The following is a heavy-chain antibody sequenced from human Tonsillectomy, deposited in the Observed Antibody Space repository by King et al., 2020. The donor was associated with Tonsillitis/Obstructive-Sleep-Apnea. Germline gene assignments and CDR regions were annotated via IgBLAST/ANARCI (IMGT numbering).Heavy chain of an antibody. CDR3: AREGAVMNAFDI. CDR2: IDYSGST. Sequence: LQLQESGPGLVKPSETLSLTCTVSGGSISSYYWSWIRQPPGKGLEWIGYIDYSGSTNYNPSLKSRVTISVDTSKNQFSLKLSPVSAADTAVYYCAREGAVMNAFDIWGQGKMVTVSS. CDR1: GGSISSYY. D-gene: IGHD2-8*01. J-gene: IGHJ3*02. V-gene: IGHV4-59*01.